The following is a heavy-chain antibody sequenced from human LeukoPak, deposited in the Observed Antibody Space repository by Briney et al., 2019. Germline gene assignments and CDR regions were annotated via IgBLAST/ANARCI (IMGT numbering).Heavy chain of an antibody. V-gene: IGHV3-21*04. Sequence: GGSLRLSCAASGFTFSSYSINWVRQPPGKGLEWVSSIFPSGGEIHYADSVRGRFTISRDNSKSTLSLQMNSLRAEDTAIYYCATYRQVLLPFESWGQGTLVTVSS. D-gene: IGHD2-8*02. CDR2: IFPSGGEI. J-gene: IGHJ4*02. CDR3: ATYRQVLLPFES. CDR1: GFTFSSYS.